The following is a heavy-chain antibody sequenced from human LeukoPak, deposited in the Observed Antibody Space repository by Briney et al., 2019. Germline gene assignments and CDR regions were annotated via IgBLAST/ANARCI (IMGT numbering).Heavy chain of an antibody. CDR1: GSSFSSHW. V-gene: IGHV3-7*01. Sequence: GGSLRLSCAASGSSFSSHWMSWVRQAPGKGLEWVANIKQDGSEKHYVDSVKGRFTISRDNAKNSLYLQMNSLRAEDTAVYYCARDAPTIFGVVIMAYYFDYWGQGTLVTVSS. D-gene: IGHD3-3*01. CDR3: ARDAPTIFGVVIMAYYFDY. CDR2: IKQDGSEK. J-gene: IGHJ4*02.